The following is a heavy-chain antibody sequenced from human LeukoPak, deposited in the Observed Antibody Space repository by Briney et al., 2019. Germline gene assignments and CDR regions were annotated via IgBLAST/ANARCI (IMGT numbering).Heavy chain of an antibody. CDR2: IIPILGIA. D-gene: IGHD2-15*01. J-gene: IGHJ4*02. V-gene: IGHV1-69*04. CDR3: ARDEGLGGSPDY. CDR1: GGTFSSYT. Sequence: SVKVSCKASGGTFSSYTISWVRQAPGQGLEWMGRIIPILGIANYAQKFQGRVTIPADKSTSTAYMELSSLRSEDTAVYYCARDEGLGGSPDYWGKGTLVTVSS.